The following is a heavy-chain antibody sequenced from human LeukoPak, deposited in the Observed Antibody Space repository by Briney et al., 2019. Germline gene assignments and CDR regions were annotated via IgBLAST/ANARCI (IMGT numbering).Heavy chain of an antibody. J-gene: IGHJ5*02. Sequence: GSVKVSCKASGYTFTGYYTHWGRQAPGQGREWRGWINPNSGGTNYAQKFEGRVTMTSDTSISTAYMELSRLRSDDTAVYYCARKGRDSYGYDWFDPWGQGTLVTVSS. V-gene: IGHV1-2*02. CDR2: INPNSGGT. D-gene: IGHD5-18*01. CDR3: ARKGRDSYGYDWFDP. CDR1: GYTFTGYY.